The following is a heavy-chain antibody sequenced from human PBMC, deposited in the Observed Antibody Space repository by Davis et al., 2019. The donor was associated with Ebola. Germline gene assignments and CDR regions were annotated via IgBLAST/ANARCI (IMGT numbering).Heavy chain of an antibody. CDR3: ARQESLYGWSDY. V-gene: IGHV5-51*01. Sequence: GESLKISCKGSGYGFADYWIAWVRQTPGKGLEWMGIIYAGDSDSRYSPSFEGQVIISVDRSIKTVYQQWKSLRASDTAKYYCARQESLYGWSDYWGQGTLVTVSS. J-gene: IGHJ4*02. D-gene: IGHD2-8*01. CDR1: GYGFADYW. CDR2: IYAGDSDS.